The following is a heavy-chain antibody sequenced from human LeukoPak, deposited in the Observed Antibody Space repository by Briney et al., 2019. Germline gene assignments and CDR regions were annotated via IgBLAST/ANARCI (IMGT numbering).Heavy chain of an antibody. V-gene: IGHV4-4*07. CDR2: IYTSGST. CDR1: GGSISSYY. Sequence: SETLSLTCTVSGGSISSYYWSWIRQPAGKGLGWIGRIYTSGSTNYNPSLKSRVTISVDKSKNQFSLKLSSVTAADTAVYYCARSSLTTVTSGWFDPWGQGTLVTVSS. CDR3: ARSSLTTVTSGWFDP. D-gene: IGHD4-17*01. J-gene: IGHJ5*02.